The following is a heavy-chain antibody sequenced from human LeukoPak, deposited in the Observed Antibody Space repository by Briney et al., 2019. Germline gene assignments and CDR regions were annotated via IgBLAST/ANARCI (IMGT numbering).Heavy chain of an antibody. J-gene: IGHJ4*02. CDR2: IDPSDSYT. CDR3: ATDMTTVTSGY. V-gene: IGHV5-10-1*01. Sequence: GESLKISCKGSGYNFTNYWISWVRQMPGKGLEWMGRIDPSDSYTNYSPSFQGHAYISADKSISTAYLQWSSLKASDTAVYYCATDMTTVTSGYWGQGTVVSVSS. CDR1: GYNFTNYW. D-gene: IGHD4-17*01.